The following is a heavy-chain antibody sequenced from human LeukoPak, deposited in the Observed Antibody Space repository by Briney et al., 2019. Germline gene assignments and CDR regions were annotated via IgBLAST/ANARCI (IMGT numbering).Heavy chain of an antibody. Sequence: GGSLRLSCAASGFTFSSYAMNWVRQAPGKGLEWVSAISGSGGITYYADSVKGRFTISRDNAKNSLYLQMNSLRAEDTAVYYCARDGLVRGVIITSYYYGMDVWGQGTTVTVSS. J-gene: IGHJ6*02. CDR3: ARDGLVRGVIITSYYYGMDV. CDR2: ISGSGGIT. V-gene: IGHV3-23*01. CDR1: GFTFSSYA. D-gene: IGHD3-10*01.